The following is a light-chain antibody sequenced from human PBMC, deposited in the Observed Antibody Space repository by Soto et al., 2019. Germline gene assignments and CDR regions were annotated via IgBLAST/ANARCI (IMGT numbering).Light chain of an antibody. CDR1: SSDVGTYKY. CDR2: EVS. J-gene: IGLJ1*01. V-gene: IGLV2-14*01. Sequence: QSALTQPASVSGSPGQSITISCTGTSSDVGTYKYVSWYQQHPGKAPKLMIYEVSNRPSGVSNRLSGSKSGNTASLTISGLQAEDEADYYCYSYTRSSSFVFGTGTKVTVL. CDR3: YSYTRSSSFV.